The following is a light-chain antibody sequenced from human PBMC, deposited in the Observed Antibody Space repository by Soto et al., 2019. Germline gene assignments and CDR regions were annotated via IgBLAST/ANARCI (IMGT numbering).Light chain of an antibody. Sequence: QTVVTQPSSLSASPGASASLTCTLRSGINVGTYRIYWYQQKPGSPPQYLLRYKSDSDKQQGSGVPSRFSGSKDASANAGILLISGLQSEDEADYYCMIWHSSAWVFGVGTQLTVL. V-gene: IGLV5-45*03. CDR2: YKSDSDK. CDR3: MIWHSSAWV. CDR1: SGINVGTYR. J-gene: IGLJ3*02.